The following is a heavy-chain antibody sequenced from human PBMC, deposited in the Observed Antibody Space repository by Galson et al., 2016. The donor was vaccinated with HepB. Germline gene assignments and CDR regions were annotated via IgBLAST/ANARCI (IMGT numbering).Heavy chain of an antibody. CDR3: ARDYDSSGYSSYFDY. Sequence: SVKVSCKASGGTFGKYAMSWVRQAPGQGLQWMGGIIPIFGTANNAQQFQGRVTISADVSTSTVYMELSSLRSEDTAVYYCARDYDSSGYSSYFDYWGQGTLVTVTS. J-gene: IGHJ4*02. D-gene: IGHD3-22*01. CDR1: GGTFGKYA. V-gene: IGHV1-69*13. CDR2: IIPIFGTA.